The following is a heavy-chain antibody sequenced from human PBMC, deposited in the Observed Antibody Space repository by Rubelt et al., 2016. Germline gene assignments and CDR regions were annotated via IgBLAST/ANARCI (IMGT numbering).Heavy chain of an antibody. J-gene: IGHJ6*02. CDR3: VRDRYASASGGMDV. V-gene: IGHV3-30*04. Sequence: PGGSLRLSCAVSGFPFSSYAMHWVRQAPGKGLEWVSVISYDGRNNYYADSVKGRFTISRDNSKNTLYLEISRLRAEDTAVYYCVRDRYASASGGMDVWGQGTTVTVSS. D-gene: IGHD3-10*01. CDR1: GFPFSSYA. CDR2: ISYDGRNN.